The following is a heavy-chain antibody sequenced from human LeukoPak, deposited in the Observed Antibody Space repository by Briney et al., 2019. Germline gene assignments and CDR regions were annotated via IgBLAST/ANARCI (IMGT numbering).Heavy chain of an antibody. CDR1: GSSFTSYW. CDR3: ARPLKYYYGSGSFAFDI. CDR2: IYPGDSDT. D-gene: IGHD3-10*01. V-gene: IGHV5-51*01. Sequence: GESLKISCKGSGSSFTSYWIGWVRQMPGKGLEWMGIIYPGDSDTRYSPSFQGQVTISADKSISTAYLQWSSLKASDTAMYYCARPLKYYYGSGSFAFDIWGQGTMVTVSS. J-gene: IGHJ3*02.